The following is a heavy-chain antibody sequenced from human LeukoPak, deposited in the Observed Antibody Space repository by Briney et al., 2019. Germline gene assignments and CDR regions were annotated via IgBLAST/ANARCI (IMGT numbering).Heavy chain of an antibody. V-gene: IGHV3-74*03. CDR3: ARASGWYERGPDYYYYYMDV. CDR1: RFTFSSYW. Sequence: GGSLRLSCAVSRFTFSSYWMHWVRQGPGKGLVWVARINSDGRSTEDADSVKGRFTISRDNAKNSLSLQMNSLRAEDTAVYYCARASGWYERGPDYYYYYMDVWGKGTTVTVSS. J-gene: IGHJ6*03. D-gene: IGHD6-19*01. CDR2: INSDGRST.